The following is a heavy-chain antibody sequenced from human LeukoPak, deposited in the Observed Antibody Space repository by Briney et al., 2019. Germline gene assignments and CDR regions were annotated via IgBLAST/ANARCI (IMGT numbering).Heavy chain of an antibody. V-gene: IGHV3-64*02. Sequence: GGSLRLSCAASGFTFSSYAMHWVRQAPGKGLEYVSAISSNGGSTYYADSVKGRFTISRDNSKNTLYLQMGSLRAEDMAVYYCASPGAYYWGQGTLVTVSS. J-gene: IGHJ4*02. CDR3: ASPGAYY. CDR2: ISSNGGST. CDR1: GFTFSSYA.